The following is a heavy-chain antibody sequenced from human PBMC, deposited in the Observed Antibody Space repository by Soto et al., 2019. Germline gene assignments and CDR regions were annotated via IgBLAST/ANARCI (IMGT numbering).Heavy chain of an antibody. CDR1: GGSFSGYY. D-gene: IGHD2-15*01. V-gene: IGHV4-34*01. CDR2: INHSGST. CDR3: ARCIRRGGSYYYYYGMDV. Sequence: QVQLQQWGAGLLKPSETLSLTCAVYGGSFSGYYWSWIRQPPGKGLEWMGEINHSGSTNYNPSLKSRVTISVDTSNNQLSLKLSSVTAADTAVYYCARCIRRGGSYYYYYGMDVWGQGTTVTVSS. J-gene: IGHJ6*02.